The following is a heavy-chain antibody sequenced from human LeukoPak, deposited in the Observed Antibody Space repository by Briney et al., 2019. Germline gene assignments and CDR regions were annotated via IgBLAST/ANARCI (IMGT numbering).Heavy chain of an antibody. D-gene: IGHD5-12*01. J-gene: IGHJ4*02. V-gene: IGHV1-2*02. CDR2: INPSSGDA. CDR1: GYTLTGYY. Sequence: ASVKVSCKASGYTLTGYYMHWVRLAPGQGLEWMGWINPSSGDANYAQKFQGRVTMTRDTSISTAYMELSRLRSDDTAVYYCAKNPYEYYFDYWGQGTLVTVSS. CDR3: AKNPYEYYFDY.